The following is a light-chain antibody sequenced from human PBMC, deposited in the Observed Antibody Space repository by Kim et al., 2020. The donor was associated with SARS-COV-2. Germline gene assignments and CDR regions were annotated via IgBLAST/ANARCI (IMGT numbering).Light chain of an antibody. CDR1: SSGVGSHNY. CDR2: DVS. V-gene: IGLV2-14*03. CDR3: SSYTSTSTVV. Sequence: GQPITISCTGTSSGVGSHNYVSWYQQHPGKAPRLMIYDVSYRPSGVSNRFSGSKSGNTASLTISGLQVEDEADYYCSSYTSTSTVVFGGGTQLTVL. J-gene: IGLJ2*01.